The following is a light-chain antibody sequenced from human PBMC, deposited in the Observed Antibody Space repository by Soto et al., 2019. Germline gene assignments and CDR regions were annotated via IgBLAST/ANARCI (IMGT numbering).Light chain of an antibody. CDR2: LEGSGSY. J-gene: IGLJ3*02. Sequence: QPVLTQSSSASASLGSSVKFTCTLSSGHSSYIIAWHQQQPGKAPRYLMKLEGSGSYNKGSGVPDRFSGSSTGADRYLTISILQFEDEADYSCETLGSNIWVVGGRTKLTVL. V-gene: IGLV4-60*02. CDR3: ETLGSNIWV. CDR1: SGHSSYI.